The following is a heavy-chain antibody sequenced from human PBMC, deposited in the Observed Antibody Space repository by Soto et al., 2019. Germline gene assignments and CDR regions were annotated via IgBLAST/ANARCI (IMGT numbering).Heavy chain of an antibody. Sequence: GGSLRLSCAASGFTFSSYGMHWVRQAPGKGLEWVAVISYDGSNKYYADSVKGRFTISRDNSKNTLYLQMNSLRAEDTAVYYCAKDRGAVAGTYFDYWGQGTLVTVSS. CDR3: AKDRGAVAGTYFDY. J-gene: IGHJ4*02. CDR1: GFTFSSYG. V-gene: IGHV3-30*18. D-gene: IGHD6-19*01. CDR2: ISYDGSNK.